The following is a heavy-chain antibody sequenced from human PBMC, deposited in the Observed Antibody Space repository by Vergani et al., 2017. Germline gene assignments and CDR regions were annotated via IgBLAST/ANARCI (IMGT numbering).Heavy chain of an antibody. D-gene: IGHD3-22*01. CDR1: GYTLTELS. V-gene: IGHV1-24*01. CDR3: ATANPRYYDSRGDAFDI. J-gene: IGHJ3*02. CDR2: FDPEDGET. Sequence: QVQLVQSGAEVKKPGASVKVSCQVSGYTLTELSMHWVRQAPGKGLDWMGGFDPEDGETIYAQKFQGRVTMHEDTSTDKAYMELNSLRSEDTAVYYCATANPRYYDSRGDAFDIWGQGTMVTAAS.